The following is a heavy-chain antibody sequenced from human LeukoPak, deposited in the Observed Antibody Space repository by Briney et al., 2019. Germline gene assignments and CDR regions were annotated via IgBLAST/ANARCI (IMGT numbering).Heavy chain of an antibody. V-gene: IGHV3-21*01. CDR2: ISYSSRYK. Sequence: PGGSLRLSCVGSEFTFRNYSMNWVRQAPGKGLEWVSSISYSSRYKYYADSVKGRFTISRDNSKNTLYLQMNSLRAEDTAVYYCARGGRTLWDTTIEWGQGTLVTVSS. CDR1: EFTFRNYS. CDR3: ARGGRTLWDTTIE. J-gene: IGHJ4*02. D-gene: IGHD2/OR15-2a*01.